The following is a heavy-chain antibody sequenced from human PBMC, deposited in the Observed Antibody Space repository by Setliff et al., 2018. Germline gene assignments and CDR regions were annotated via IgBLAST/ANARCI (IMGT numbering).Heavy chain of an antibody. D-gene: IGHD2-15*01. CDR3: ARGRIGSTWTGDY. CDR1: GFTFTDQY. V-gene: IGHV1-2*02. Sequence: ASVKVSCKASGFTFTDQYMHWVRQAPGQGPEWMGWINLHSGGTNYAQKFQDRVTMTSDTSITTAYMELSSLTSDDRAIYYCARGRIGSTWTGDYWGQGTLFTVSS. CDR2: INLHSGGT. J-gene: IGHJ4*02.